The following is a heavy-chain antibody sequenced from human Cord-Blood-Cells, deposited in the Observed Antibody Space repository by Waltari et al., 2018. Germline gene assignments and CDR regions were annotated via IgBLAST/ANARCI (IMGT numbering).Heavy chain of an antibody. J-gene: IGHJ4*02. Sequence: QVQLVESGGGVVQPGRSLRLSCAASGFTFSSYGMHWVRQAPGKGLDWVAVISYDGSNKYYADSVKGRFTISRDNSKNTLYLQMNSLRAEDTAVYYCAKSSSWYYFDYWGQGTLVTVSS. D-gene: IGHD6-13*01. CDR3: AKSSSWYYFDY. V-gene: IGHV3-30*18. CDR2: ISYDGSNK. CDR1: GFTFSSYG.